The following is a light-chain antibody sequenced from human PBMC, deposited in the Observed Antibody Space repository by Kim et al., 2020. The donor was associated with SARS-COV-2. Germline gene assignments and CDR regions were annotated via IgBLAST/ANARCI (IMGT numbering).Light chain of an antibody. CDR3: QQRSNWYT. Sequence: PGESATLSCRASQSIRSSLAWYQHKPGQAPRLLIYDAFNRATGIPARFSGSGSGTDFTLTISSLEPEDFAVYYCQQRSNWYTFGQGTKLEI. CDR1: QSIRSS. V-gene: IGKV3-11*01. J-gene: IGKJ2*01. CDR2: DAF.